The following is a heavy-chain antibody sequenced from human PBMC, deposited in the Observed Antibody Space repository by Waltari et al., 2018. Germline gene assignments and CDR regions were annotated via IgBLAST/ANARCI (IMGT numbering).Heavy chain of an antibody. Sequence: EVQLVESGGGLVQPGGSLRPSCAASGFTLSSYAMRWVRQAPGKGLEWVSAISGSGGSTYYADSVKGRFTISRDNSKNTLYLQMNSLRAEDTAVYYCAKAGYGYSYGGFDYWGQGTLVTVSS. J-gene: IGHJ4*02. CDR1: GFTLSSYA. CDR2: ISGSGGST. D-gene: IGHD5-18*01. CDR3: AKAGYGYSYGGFDY. V-gene: IGHV3-23*04.